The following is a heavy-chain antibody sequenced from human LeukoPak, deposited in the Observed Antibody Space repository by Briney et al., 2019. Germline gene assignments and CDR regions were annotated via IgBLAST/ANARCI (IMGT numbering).Heavy chain of an antibody. CDR1: GGSISSGGYS. CDR2: IYHSGST. J-gene: IGHJ4*02. CDR3: AGAIVGATTGFDY. D-gene: IGHD1-26*01. V-gene: IGHV4-30-2*01. Sequence: SQTLSLTCAVSGGSISSGGYSWSWIRQPPGKGLEWIGYIYHSGSTYYNPSLKSRVTISVDRSKNQFSLKLSSVTAADTAVYYCAGAIVGATTGFDYWGQGTLVTVSS.